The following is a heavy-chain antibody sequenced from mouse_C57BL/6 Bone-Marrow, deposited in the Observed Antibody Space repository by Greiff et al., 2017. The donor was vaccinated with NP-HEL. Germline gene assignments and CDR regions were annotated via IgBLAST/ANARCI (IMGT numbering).Heavy chain of an antibody. CDR3: TLYSGSLFDY. CDR2: IDPENGDT. J-gene: IGHJ2*01. Sequence: EVQLVESGAELVRPGASVKLSCTASGFNIKDDYMHWVKQRPEQGLEWIGWIDPENGDTEYASKFQGKATITADTSSNTAYLQLSSLTSADTAGSYCTLYSGSLFDYWGADTTLSQSS. CDR1: GFNIKDDY. V-gene: IGHV14-4*01. D-gene: IGHD1-1*01.